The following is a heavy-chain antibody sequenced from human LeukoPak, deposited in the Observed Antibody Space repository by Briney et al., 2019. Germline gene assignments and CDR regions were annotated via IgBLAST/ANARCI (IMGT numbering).Heavy chain of an antibody. CDR1: GFTFSSYA. Sequence: GGSLRLSCAASGFTFSSYAMSWVRQAPGKGLEWVSAISGSGGSTYYADSVKGRFTISRDNSKNTLYLQMNSLRAEDTAVYYCAKDQKRGVASTLGLDYWGQGTLVTVSS. V-gene: IGHV3-23*01. J-gene: IGHJ4*02. CDR3: AKDQKRGVASTLGLDY. CDR2: ISGSGGST. D-gene: IGHD6-19*01.